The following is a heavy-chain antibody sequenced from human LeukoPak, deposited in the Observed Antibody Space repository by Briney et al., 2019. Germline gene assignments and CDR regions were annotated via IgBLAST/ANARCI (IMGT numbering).Heavy chain of an antibody. CDR1: GGSVIGSY. CDR2: IYNTVDV. J-gene: IGHJ4*02. Sequence: SETLSLTCTVSGGSVIGSYWTWIRQSPGGSLQYLGYIYNTVDVNYSPSLKSRVTISIDMSRDQVSLRLTSVTAADTAIYYCARSRNYDTTGFNPSYYLDSWGQGALVTVAS. V-gene: IGHV4-59*02. CDR3: ARSRNYDTTGFNPSYYLDS. D-gene: IGHD3-22*01.